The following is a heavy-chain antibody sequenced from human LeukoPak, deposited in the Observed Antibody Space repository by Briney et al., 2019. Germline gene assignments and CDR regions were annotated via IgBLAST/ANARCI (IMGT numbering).Heavy chain of an antibody. D-gene: IGHD5-24*01. V-gene: IGHV3-23*01. CDR2: IGGGVSST. J-gene: IGHJ4*02. CDR1: GFTFSIYA. CDR3: AKGRGWLQPFDY. Sequence: GGSLTLSCAVSGFTFSIYAMSWVRQAPGKGLEWVSVIGGGVSSTNYADYVQGRFTISRDNSKDTLYLQMNSLRVEDTAIYFCAKGRGWLQPFDYWGQGSLVTVSS.